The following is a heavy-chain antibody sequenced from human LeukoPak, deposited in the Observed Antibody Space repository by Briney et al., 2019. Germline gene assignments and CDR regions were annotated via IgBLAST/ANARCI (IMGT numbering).Heavy chain of an antibody. Sequence: GGSLRLSCAASGFTFSSYGMHWVRQAPGKGLEWVAVISYDGSNEYYADSVKGRFTISRDNSKNTLYLQMNSLRAEDTAVYYCAKDLGVRYFDWLIPGSDYWGQGTLVTVSS. V-gene: IGHV3-30*18. J-gene: IGHJ4*02. CDR3: AKDLGVRYFDWLIPGSDY. D-gene: IGHD3-9*01. CDR1: GFTFSSYG. CDR2: ISYDGSNE.